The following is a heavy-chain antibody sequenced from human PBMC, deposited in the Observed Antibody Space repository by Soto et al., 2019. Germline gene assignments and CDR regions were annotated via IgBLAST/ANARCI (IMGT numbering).Heavy chain of an antibody. CDR3: ASRYYDFWSGPLDY. Sequence: GGSLRLSSAAAELRFRDFYMSWIRQTPGKGLEWVSYIRSSGDSIHYADSVKGRFTISRDNAKNSLYLQMNSLRAEDTAVYYCASRYYDFWSGPLDYWGQGTLVTVSS. D-gene: IGHD3-3*01. J-gene: IGHJ4*02. CDR1: ELRFRDFY. CDR2: IRSSGDSI. V-gene: IGHV3-11*01.